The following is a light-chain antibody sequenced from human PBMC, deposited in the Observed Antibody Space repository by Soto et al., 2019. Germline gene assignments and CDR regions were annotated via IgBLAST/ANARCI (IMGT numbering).Light chain of an antibody. CDR2: EVS. Sequence: QSALTQPPSVSGSPGQSVTISCTGTSTDFVSYNRVSWYQQPPGTAPKLMIYEVSKRPSGVPDRFSGSKSGNTASLTISGLQAADEAHYYCAAWDDSLNGPVFGGGTKLTVL. J-gene: IGLJ2*01. CDR3: AAWDDSLNGPV. CDR1: STDFVSYNR. V-gene: IGLV2-18*01.